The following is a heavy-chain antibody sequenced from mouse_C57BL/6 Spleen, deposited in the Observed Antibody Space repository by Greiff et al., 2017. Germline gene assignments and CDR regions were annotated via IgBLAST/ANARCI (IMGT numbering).Heavy chain of an antibody. CDR3: AGHGSSNLYFDV. Sequence: DVQLVESGGDLVKPGGSLKLSCAASGFTFSSYGMSWVRQTPDKRLEWVATISSGGSYTYYPDSVKGRFTISRDNAKNTLYLQMSSLRSEDTAMYYCAGHGSSNLYFDVWGTGTTVTVSS. J-gene: IGHJ1*03. D-gene: IGHD1-1*01. V-gene: IGHV5-6*01. CDR1: GFTFSSYG. CDR2: ISSGGSYT.